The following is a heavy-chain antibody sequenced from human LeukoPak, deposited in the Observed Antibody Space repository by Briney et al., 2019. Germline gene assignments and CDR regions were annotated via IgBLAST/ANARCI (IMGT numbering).Heavy chain of an antibody. V-gene: IGHV1-46*01. Sequence: ASVKVSCKAPGYMFTRYYMQWVRQAPGQGREWLGMIIPSGGSTTYPQNFRDRVTLTRDMSTSTVYMELSSLRSEDTAVYYCARDLDYTTSGERFDNWGQGTLVTVSS. D-gene: IGHD3/OR15-3a*01. CDR3: ARDLDYTTSGERFDN. CDR1: GYMFTRYY. J-gene: IGHJ4*02. CDR2: IIPSGGST.